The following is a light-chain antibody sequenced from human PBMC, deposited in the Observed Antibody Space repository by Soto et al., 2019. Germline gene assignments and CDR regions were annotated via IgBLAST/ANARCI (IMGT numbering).Light chain of an antibody. J-gene: IGKJ1*01. CDR3: QHYGDSSWT. CDR1: QSVSSTL. Sequence: ELVLTQSPVALSLSSGERATLSCRASQSVSSTLLTWYQQKPGHAPRLLIYGVSSRATGIPDRFSGSGSGTDFTLTISRVEPEDFAVYFCQHYGDSSWTFGQGSRVEIK. V-gene: IGKV3-20*01. CDR2: GVS.